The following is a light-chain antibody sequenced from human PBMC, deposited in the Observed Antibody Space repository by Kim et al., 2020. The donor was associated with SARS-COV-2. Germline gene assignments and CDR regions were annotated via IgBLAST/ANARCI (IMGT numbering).Light chain of an antibody. Sequence: GETGTSPARAGQDIKNSFVGDPQRPGRTPEVLLYRSSGLASGVPPRFSGTGSGTHFTLTISSLQSDDFGTYYCQQCHSDPSFGPGTKVDIK. V-gene: IGKV1-NL1*01. J-gene: IGKJ3*01. CDR3: QQCHSDPS. CDR1: QDIKNS. CDR2: RSS.